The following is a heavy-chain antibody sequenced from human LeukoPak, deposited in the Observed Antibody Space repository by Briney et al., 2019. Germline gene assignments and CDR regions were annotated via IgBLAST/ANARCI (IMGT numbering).Heavy chain of an antibody. CDR2: IYYSGST. J-gene: IGHJ5*02. D-gene: IGHD3-10*01. Sequence: SETLSLTCTVSGGSISSSSYYWGWIRQPPGKGLEWIGSIYYSGSTYYNPSLKSRVTISVDTSKNQFSLKLSSVTAADTAVYYCARVKGDFRAGAQTRRNWFDPWGQGTLVTVSS. V-gene: IGHV4-39*07. CDR3: ARVKGDFRAGAQTRRNWFDP. CDR1: GGSISSSSYY.